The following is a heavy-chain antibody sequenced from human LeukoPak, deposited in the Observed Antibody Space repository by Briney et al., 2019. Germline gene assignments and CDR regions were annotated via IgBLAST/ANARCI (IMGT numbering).Heavy chain of an antibody. V-gene: IGHV3-21*01. D-gene: IGHD1-26*01. CDR2: ISSSSSYI. Sequence: GGSLRLSCAASGFTFSSYSMNWVRRAPGKGLEWVSSISSSSSYIYYADSVKGRFTISRDNAKNSLYLQMNSLRAEDTAVYYCARDTTRGSYYFDYWGQGTLVTVSS. J-gene: IGHJ4*02. CDR1: GFTFSSYS. CDR3: ARDTTRGSYYFDY.